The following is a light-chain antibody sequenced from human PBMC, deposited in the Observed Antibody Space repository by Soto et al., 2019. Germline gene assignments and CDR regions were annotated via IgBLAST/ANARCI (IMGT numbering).Light chain of an antibody. CDR3: QQRSNWPIT. Sequence: EIMLKQSPATVSLYPGERATLSCRASQSVSSYLAWYQQKPGQAPRLLIYDASNRATGIPARFSGSGSGTDFTLTISSLEPEDFAVYYCQQRSNWPITFGQGTRLEI. CDR2: DAS. J-gene: IGKJ5*01. V-gene: IGKV3-11*01. CDR1: QSVSSY.